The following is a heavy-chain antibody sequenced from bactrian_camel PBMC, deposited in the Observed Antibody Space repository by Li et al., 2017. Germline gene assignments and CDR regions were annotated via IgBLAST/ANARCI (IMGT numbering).Heavy chain of an antibody. CDR1: GYTYAINY. Sequence: VQLVESGGGSVQAGGSLRLSCAASGYTYAINYMGWFRQAPGKERVGVAVIYTSGGGGGNTYYADSVKGRFSISQDCAKNTVYLQMNSLKPEDTAMYYCAASADHWAGDILSPSKYYYWGQGTQVTVS. CDR3: AASADHWAGDILSPSKYYY. CDR2: IYTSGGGGGNT. J-gene: IGHJ4*01. D-gene: IGHD2*01. V-gene: IGHV3S40*01.